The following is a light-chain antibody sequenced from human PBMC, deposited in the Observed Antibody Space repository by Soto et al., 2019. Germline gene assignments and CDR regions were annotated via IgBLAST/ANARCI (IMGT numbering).Light chain of an antibody. J-gene: IGLJ2*01. CDR2: KDS. Sequence: SYELIQPPSVSVSPGQTARITCSGDALPKQYAYWYQQKPGQAPVLVIYKDSERPSGIPERFSGSSSGTTVTLTISGVQAEDEADYYCQSADSSGTYVVFGGGTK. CDR3: QSADSSGTYVV. V-gene: IGLV3-25*01. CDR1: ALPKQY.